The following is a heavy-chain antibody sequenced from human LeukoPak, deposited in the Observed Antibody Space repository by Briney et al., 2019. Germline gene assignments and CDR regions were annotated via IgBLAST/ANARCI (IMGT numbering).Heavy chain of an antibody. CDR1: GYTFTSYN. D-gene: IGHD5-18*01. Sequence: ASVKVSCKASGYTFTSYNINWVRQAPGQGLEWMGWVNANSGDTDYAQKFQGRVTMTRNTSISTTYMDLRSLRSEDTAVYYCARGRGPYSYGLVWGQGTLVTVSS. CDR3: ARGRGPYSYGLV. V-gene: IGHV1-8*01. CDR2: VNANSGDT. J-gene: IGHJ4*02.